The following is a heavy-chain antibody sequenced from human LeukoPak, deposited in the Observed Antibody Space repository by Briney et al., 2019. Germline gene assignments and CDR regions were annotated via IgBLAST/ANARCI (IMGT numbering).Heavy chain of an antibody. D-gene: IGHD5-18*01. V-gene: IGHV1-69*06. J-gene: IGHJ6*03. CDR2: IIPIFGTA. CDR1: GGTFSSYA. Sequence: SVKVSCKASGGTFSSYAISWVRQAPGQGLEWMGGIIPIFGTANYAQKFQGRVTITADKSTTTAYMELTSLRSEDTAVYYCARGGFSGWIQLWPYYYYMDVWGKGTTVTVSS. CDR3: ARGGFSGWIQLWPYYYYMDV.